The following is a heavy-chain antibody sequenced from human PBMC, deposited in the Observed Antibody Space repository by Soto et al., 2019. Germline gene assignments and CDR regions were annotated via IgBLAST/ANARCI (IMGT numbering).Heavy chain of an antibody. CDR1: GFTFSSYA. J-gene: IGHJ4*02. D-gene: IGHD6-19*01. CDR2: ISGSGGST. V-gene: IGHV3-23*01. Sequence: GGSLRLSCAASGFTFSSYAMSWVRQAPGKGLEWVSAISGSGGSTYYADSVKGRFTISRDNSKNTLYLQMNSLRAEDTAVYYCAKDLEYSSGWYSGYFDYWGQGTLVTVSS. CDR3: AKDLEYSSGWYSGYFDY.